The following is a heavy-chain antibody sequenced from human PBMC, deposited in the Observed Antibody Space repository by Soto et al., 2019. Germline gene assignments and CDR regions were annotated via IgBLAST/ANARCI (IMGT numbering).Heavy chain of an antibody. CDR2: IYYSGST. CDR1: GGSISSYY. J-gene: IGHJ6*03. CDR3: VRVGVVIVPPYYYYYMDV. D-gene: IGHD3-3*01. Sequence: SETLSLTCTVSGGSISSYYWSWIRQPPGKGLEWIGYIYYSGSTNYNPSLKSRVTISVDTSKNQFSLKLSSVTAADTAVYYCVRVGVVIVPPYYYYYMDVWGKGTTVTVSS. V-gene: IGHV4-59*08.